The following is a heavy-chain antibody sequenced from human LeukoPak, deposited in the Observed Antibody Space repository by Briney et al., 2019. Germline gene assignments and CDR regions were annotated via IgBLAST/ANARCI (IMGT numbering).Heavy chain of an antibody. CDR1: GFTFRSYE. CDR2: LSSSGSAF. D-gene: IGHD3-3*01. V-gene: IGHV3-48*03. Sequence: GGSLRLSCEDSGFTFRSYEMNWVRQAPGKGLEWIAYLSSSGSAFSYADSVKGRFTIARDNAKNSVYLEMSSLRADDTAVYYCARSARLMKGVVEVTALDDWGQGTLVTDSS. J-gene: IGHJ4*02. CDR3: ARSARLMKGVVEVTALDD.